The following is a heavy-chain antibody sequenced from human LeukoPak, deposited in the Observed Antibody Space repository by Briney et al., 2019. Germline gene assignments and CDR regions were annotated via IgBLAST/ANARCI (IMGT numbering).Heavy chain of an antibody. CDR2: IDPTDSYT. CDR3: ARPLDSSAYYPDY. CDR1: GYSFTSYW. V-gene: IGHV5-10-1*01. J-gene: IGHJ4*02. Sequence: KPGESLKISCKGSGYSFTSYWIFWVRQMPGKGLEWMGRIDPTDSYTYYSPSFQGHVTISADKSISTAYLQWSSLKPSDTAMYYCARPLDSSAYYPDYWGQGTLVTVSS. D-gene: IGHD3-22*01.